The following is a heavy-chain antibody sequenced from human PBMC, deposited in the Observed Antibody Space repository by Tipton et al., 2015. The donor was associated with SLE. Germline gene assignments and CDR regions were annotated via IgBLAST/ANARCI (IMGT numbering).Heavy chain of an antibody. V-gene: IGHV3-7*01. CDR1: GFTFTDYW. J-gene: IGHJ4*02. CDR2: IEEDGSDK. CDR3: ARLGDYGNFDY. Sequence: SLRLSCAASGFTFTDYWMTWVRQAPGKGLEWVASIEEDGSDKYFVGSVKGRFTISRDNAKNSLFLQMSSLRAEDTAVYYCARLGDYGNFDYWGQGTLVTVSS. D-gene: IGHD4-17*01.